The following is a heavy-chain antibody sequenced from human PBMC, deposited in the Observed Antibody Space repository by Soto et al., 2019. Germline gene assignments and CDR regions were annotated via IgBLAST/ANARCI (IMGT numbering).Heavy chain of an antibody. CDR3: AKEFHSWNYFDY. V-gene: IGHV3-30*18. D-gene: IGHD1-20*01. CDR1: GFTFSSSG. Sequence: GGSLRLSCAASGFTFSSSGMHWVRQAPGKGLEWVAVISYDGSNKFCADSVKGRFTISRDNFRNTLYLQMNSLRAEDTAVYYCAKEFHSWNYFDYWGQGTLVTVSS. CDR2: ISYDGSNK. J-gene: IGHJ4*02.